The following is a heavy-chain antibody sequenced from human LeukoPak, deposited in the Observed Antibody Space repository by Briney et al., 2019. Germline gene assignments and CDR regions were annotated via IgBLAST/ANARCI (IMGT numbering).Heavy chain of an antibody. CDR3: ARSAVTGPGWIDP. J-gene: IGHJ5*02. V-gene: IGHV3-53*01. Sequence: PGGSLRLSCAASGFTVSSNYMNWVRQAPGEGLQWVSVIYSGGSTYYADSVKGRFTISRDNSKNTLYLQMNGLRAEDTAVYYCARSAVTGPGWIDPWGQGTLVTVSS. CDR2: IYSGGST. D-gene: IGHD6-19*01. CDR1: GFTVSSNY.